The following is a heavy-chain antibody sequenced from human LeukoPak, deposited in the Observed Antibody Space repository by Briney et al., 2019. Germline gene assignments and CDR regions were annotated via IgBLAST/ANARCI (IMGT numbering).Heavy chain of an antibody. CDR2: MNTNSGNT. D-gene: IGHD6-19*01. CDR1: GYTFTSYD. Sequence: GASVKLSCKASGYTFTSYDINWVRQSTGQRLGWMGWMNTNSGNTAYAKTFQARVTMTRNTSISTAYMKLSSLRSEDTAVYDCAKQEKWLVLESWFDPWGQGTLVTVSS. J-gene: IGHJ5*02. V-gene: IGHV1-8*01. CDR3: AKQEKWLVLESWFDP.